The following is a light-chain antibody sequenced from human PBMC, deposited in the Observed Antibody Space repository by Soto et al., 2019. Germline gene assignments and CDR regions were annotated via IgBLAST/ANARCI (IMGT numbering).Light chain of an antibody. V-gene: IGLV2-8*01. CDR1: SSDVGAYKY. CDR2: EVS. Sequence: QSALTQPPSASGSPGQSVTISCTGTSSDVGAYKYVSWYQQYPGKAPKLMIYEVSKRPSGVPDRFSGSKSGNTASLTVSGLQAEDGADYYCTSYVGSNIWVFGGGTKLTAL. CDR3: TSYVGSNIWV. J-gene: IGLJ3*02.